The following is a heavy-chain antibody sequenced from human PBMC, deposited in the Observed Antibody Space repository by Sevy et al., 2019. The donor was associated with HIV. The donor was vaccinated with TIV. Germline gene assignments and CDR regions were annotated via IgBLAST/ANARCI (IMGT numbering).Heavy chain of an antibody. J-gene: IGHJ3*02. CDR1: GFTVSSNY. V-gene: IGHV3-53*01. CDR2: IYSGGST. Sequence: GGSLRLSCAASGFTVSSNYMSWVRQAPGKGLEWVSVIYSGGSTYYADSVKGRFTISRDNSKNTLYLQMNSVRAEDTAVYYCARDSWFGEPDAFDIWGQGTMVTVSS. D-gene: IGHD3-10*01. CDR3: ARDSWFGEPDAFDI.